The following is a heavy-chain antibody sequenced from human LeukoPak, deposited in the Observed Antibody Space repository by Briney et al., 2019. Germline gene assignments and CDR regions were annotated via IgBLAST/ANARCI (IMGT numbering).Heavy chain of an antibody. V-gene: IGHV5-51*01. CDR3: ARRWSYCSRGKCPFDY. CDR2: IYPGDSDN. Sequence: GASLKISCEGSGYSFATYWIGWVRQMRGKRLEWMGIIYPGDSDNRSSTSFQGQVTISADNTITTAYLQWSGLKASDTAICYCARRWSYCSRGKCPFDYWGQGTLVTVSS. J-gene: IGHJ4*02. CDR1: GYSFATYW. D-gene: IGHD2-15*01.